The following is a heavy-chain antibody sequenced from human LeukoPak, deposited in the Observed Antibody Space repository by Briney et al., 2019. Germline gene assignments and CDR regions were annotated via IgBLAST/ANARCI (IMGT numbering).Heavy chain of an antibody. CDR1: GFTFSSYG. J-gene: IGHJ4*02. V-gene: IGHV3-33*01. D-gene: IGHD2-2*01. CDR2: IWYDGSNK. Sequence: GRSLRLSCAASGFTFSSYGMHWVRQAPGKGLEWVAVIWYDGSNKYYADSAKGRFTISRDNSKNTLYLQMNSLRAEDTAVYYCARGGDIVVVPAAMGLFDYWGQGTLVTVSS. CDR3: ARGGDIVVVPAAMGLFDY.